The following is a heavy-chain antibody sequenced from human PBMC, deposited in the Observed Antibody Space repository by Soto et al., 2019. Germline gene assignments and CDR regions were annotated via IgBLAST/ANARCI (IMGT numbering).Heavy chain of an antibody. J-gene: IGHJ6*02. V-gene: IGHV1-18*01. Sequence: GASVKVSCKTSGYDFSSFCISWVRPAPGQGLEWMGWISTYNGNTNYAQKFQGRVTMTTEASASTAIMELRSLRSDDTTVYYCARDPGYNYAYYGMDVWGQGTMVTVSS. CDR2: ISTYNGNT. CDR3: ARDPGYNYAYYGMDV. D-gene: IGHD5-18*01. CDR1: GYDFSSFC.